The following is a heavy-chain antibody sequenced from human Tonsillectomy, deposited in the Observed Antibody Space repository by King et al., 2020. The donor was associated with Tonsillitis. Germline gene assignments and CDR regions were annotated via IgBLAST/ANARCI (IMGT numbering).Heavy chain of an antibody. CDR3: ARDHPGDVTAFDF. D-gene: IGHD3-16*01. J-gene: IGHJ3*01. CDR1: AFTFSDYY. Sequence: VQLVESGGGLVKPGGTLRLSCAASAFTFSDYYMSWIRQAPGKGLEWVSYISTTSSYIKYADSVKGRFTISRDNAKNLLYLQMNSLRAEDTAVYYCARDHPGDVTAFDFWGQGTMVTVSS. V-gene: IGHV3-11*06. CDR2: ISTTSSYI.